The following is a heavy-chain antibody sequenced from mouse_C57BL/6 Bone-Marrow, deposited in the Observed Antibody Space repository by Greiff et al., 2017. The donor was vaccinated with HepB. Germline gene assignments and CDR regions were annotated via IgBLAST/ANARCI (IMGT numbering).Heavy chain of an antibody. V-gene: IGHV1-26*01. Sequence: EVQLQQSGPELVKPGASVKISCKASGYTFTDYYMNWVKQSHGKSLEWIGDINPNNGGTSYNQKFKGKATLTVDKSSSTAYMELRSLTSEDSAVYYCAGLRWAMDYWGQGTSVTVSS. CDR2: INPNNGGT. D-gene: IGHD2-4*01. CDR3: AGLRWAMDY. CDR1: GYTFTDYY. J-gene: IGHJ4*01.